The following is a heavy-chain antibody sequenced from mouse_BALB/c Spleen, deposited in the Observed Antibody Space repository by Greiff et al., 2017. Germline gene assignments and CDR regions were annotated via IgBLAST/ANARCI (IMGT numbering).Heavy chain of an antibody. CDR3: ARTALPAWFAY. J-gene: IGHJ3*01. V-gene: IGHV1-9*01. CDR1: GYTFSSYW. CDR2: ILPGSGST. D-gene: IGHD2-10*01. Sequence: QVQLKQSGAELMKPGASVKISCKATGYTFSSYWIEWVKQRPGHGLEWIGEILPGSGSTNYNEKFKGKATFTADTSSNTAYMQLSSLTSEDSAVYYCARTALPAWFAYWGQGTLVTVSA.